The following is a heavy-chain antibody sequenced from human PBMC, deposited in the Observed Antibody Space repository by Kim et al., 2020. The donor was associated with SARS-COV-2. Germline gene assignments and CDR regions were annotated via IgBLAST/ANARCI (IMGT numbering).Heavy chain of an antibody. CDR2: INPSGST. Sequence: SENLSLTCDVYGGSFSAYSWDLIRQPPGKGLEWIGGINPSGSTNYNPSLKSRVPISVATSRTQVSLNLNSVTAADTAVYYCRIFGSDFDYWGQGTLVTVSS. J-gene: IGHJ4*02. V-gene: IGHV4-34*01. D-gene: IGHD2-15*01. CDR3: RIFGSDFDY. CDR1: GGSFSAYS.